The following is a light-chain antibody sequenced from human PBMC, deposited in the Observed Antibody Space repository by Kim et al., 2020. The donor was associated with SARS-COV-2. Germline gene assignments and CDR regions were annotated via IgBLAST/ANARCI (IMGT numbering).Light chain of an antibody. CDR2: NDN. V-gene: IGLV3-21*01. CDR3: QVWDSKSDPWV. CDR1: DIETKN. J-gene: IGLJ3*02. Sequence: SYELTQPPSVSVAAGQTARVACGGKDIETKNVHWYQQKPGQAPVLVIYNDNDRPAGIPERFSGSNSGNTATLTISRVEAGDEVDYYCQVWDSKSDPWVFGGGTKVTVL.